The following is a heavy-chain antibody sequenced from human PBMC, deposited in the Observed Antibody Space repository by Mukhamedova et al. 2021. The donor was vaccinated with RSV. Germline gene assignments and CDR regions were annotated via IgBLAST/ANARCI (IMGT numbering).Heavy chain of an antibody. D-gene: IGHD2-15*01. J-gene: IGHJ4*02. CDR2: T. Sequence: TYYADSVKGRFAVSRDNSKNTLYLQMNSLRIEDTAVYYCARDPFQWWGDWGQGTLVTVSS. CDR3: ARDPFQWWGD. V-gene: IGHV3-53*01.